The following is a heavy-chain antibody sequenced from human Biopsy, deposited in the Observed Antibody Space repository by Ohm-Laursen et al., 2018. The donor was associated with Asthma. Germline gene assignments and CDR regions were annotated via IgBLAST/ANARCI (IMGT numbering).Heavy chain of an antibody. V-gene: IGHV1-69*13. J-gene: IGHJ6*02. CDR1: GGTFSSYS. D-gene: IGHD3-10*01. CDR2: IIPIFGTA. Sequence: SVKVSCKASGGTFSSYSVSWVRQAPGQGLEWMGGIIPIFGTANYAQKFQGRVTITADESTSAAYMELSSLRSEDTAVYYCARHPYVDGSDNYYYRGNDYYLGMDVWGQGTTVTVSS. CDR3: ARHPYVDGSDNYYYRGNDYYLGMDV.